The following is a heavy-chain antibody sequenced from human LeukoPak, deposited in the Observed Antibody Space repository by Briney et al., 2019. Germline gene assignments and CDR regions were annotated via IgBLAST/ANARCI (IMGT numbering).Heavy chain of an antibody. CDR2: ISYDGSNK. J-gene: IGHJ5*02. CDR3: AKGVGYCSSTSCYTPYNWFDP. V-gene: IGHV3-30*18. D-gene: IGHD2-2*02. CDR1: GFTFSSYG. Sequence: GGSLRLSCAGSGFTFSSYGMHWVRQAPGKGLEWVAVISYDGSNKYHADSVKGRFTISRDNSKNTLYLQMNSLRAEDTAVYYCAKGVGYCSSTSCYTPYNWFDPWGQGTLVTVSS.